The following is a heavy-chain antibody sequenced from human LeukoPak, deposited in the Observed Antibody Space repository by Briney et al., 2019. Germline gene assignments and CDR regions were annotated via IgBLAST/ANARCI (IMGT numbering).Heavy chain of an antibody. D-gene: IGHD6-19*01. V-gene: IGHV4-61*01. CDR1: GGSVSSGSYH. CDR3: ARDTQWLVEDYYYYYGMDV. J-gene: IGHJ6*02. CDR2: IYYSGST. Sequence: SETLSLTCTVSGGSVSSGSYHWSWIRQPPGKGLEWIGYIYYSGSTNYNPSLKSRVTISVDTSKNQFSLKLSSVTAADTAVYYCARDTQWLVEDYYYYYGMDVWGQGTTVTVSS.